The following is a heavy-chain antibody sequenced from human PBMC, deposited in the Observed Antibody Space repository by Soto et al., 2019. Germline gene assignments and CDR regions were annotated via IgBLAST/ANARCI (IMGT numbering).Heavy chain of an antibody. CDR3: VKSATIAAAATDYFDY. V-gene: IGHV3-64D*06. CDR2: ISSNGEKT. Sequence: GGSLRLSCSVSGFTFSRYAMHWVRQAPGKGLEYVSGISSNGEKTYYADPVKGRFTISRDNSKNTLYLQMGSLRGEDTALYHCVKSATIAAAATDYFDYWGQGTLVTVSS. J-gene: IGHJ4*02. D-gene: IGHD6-25*01. CDR1: GFTFSRYA.